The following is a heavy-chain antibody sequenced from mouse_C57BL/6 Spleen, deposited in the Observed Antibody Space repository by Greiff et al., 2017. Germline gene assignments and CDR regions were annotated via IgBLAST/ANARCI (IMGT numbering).Heavy chain of an antibody. CDR2: TFYSGIT. J-gene: IGHJ4*01. Sequence: EVKLVESGPSLVRPSQTLSLTCTVTGFSINSDCYWIWIRQFPGNKLEYIGYTFYSGITYYNPSLESRTYVTRDTSKNQFSLKLSSVTTEDTATYYCAGGYYYGSSSYYAMGDWGQGTSVTVSS. CDR1: GFSINSDCY. CDR3: AGGYYYGSSSYYAMGD. V-gene: IGHV3-3*01. D-gene: IGHD1-1*01.